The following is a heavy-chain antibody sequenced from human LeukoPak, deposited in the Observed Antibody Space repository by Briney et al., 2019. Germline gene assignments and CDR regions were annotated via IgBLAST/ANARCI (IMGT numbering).Heavy chain of an antibody. CDR2: VSHDGGRT. CDR1: GSSISSYD. CDR3: AKGRIVGATSFDY. D-gene: IGHD1-26*01. Sequence: GGSLRRSCAASGSSISSYDMSWVRQAPGKGMEWVSGVSHDGGRTYYVDSVKGRLTISRDISKNSLYLQMNSLRAEDTAIYYCAKGRIVGATSFDYWGQGTLVTVSS. V-gene: IGHV3-23*01. J-gene: IGHJ4*02.